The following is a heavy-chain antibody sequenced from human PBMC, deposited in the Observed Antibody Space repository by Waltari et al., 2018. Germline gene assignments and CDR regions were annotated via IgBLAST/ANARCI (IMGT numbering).Heavy chain of an antibody. CDR3: ARGPYYDYVWGSYRNGAPFDY. J-gene: IGHJ4*02. Sequence: QVQLVQSGAEVKKPGASVKVSCKASGYTFTSYAINWVRQVTGKGLGWMGWMNPNSGNTGHAQKFQGRVTMTRNTSISTAYMELSSLRSEDTAVYYCARGPYYDYVWGSYRNGAPFDYWGQGTLVTVSS. D-gene: IGHD3-16*02. CDR2: MNPNSGNT. CDR1: GYTFTSYA. V-gene: IGHV1-8*01.